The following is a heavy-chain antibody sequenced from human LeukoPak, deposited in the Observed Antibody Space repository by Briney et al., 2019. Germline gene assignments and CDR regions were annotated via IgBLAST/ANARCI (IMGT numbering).Heavy chain of an antibody. Sequence: SVKVSCKASGGAFSSYAISWVRQAPGQGLEWMGRIIPILGIANYAQKFQGRVTITADKSTSTAYMELSSLRSEYTAVYYCARASCNFDYWGQGTLVTVSS. CDR3: ARASCNFDY. J-gene: IGHJ4*02. CDR2: IIPILGIA. V-gene: IGHV1-69*04. D-gene: IGHD2-15*01. CDR1: GGAFSSYA.